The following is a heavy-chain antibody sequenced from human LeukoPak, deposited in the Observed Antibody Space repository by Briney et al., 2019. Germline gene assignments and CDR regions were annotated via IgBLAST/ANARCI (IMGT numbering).Heavy chain of an antibody. Sequence: PSETLSLTCTVSGGSISSSSYYWGWIRQPPGKGLEWIGSIYYSGSTYYNPSLKSRVTISVDTSKNQFSLKLSSVTAADTAVYYCASGESLSNSALDYWGQGTLVTVSS. J-gene: IGHJ4*02. CDR2: IYYSGST. V-gene: IGHV4-39*01. CDR1: GGSISSSSYY. CDR3: ASGESLSNSALDY. D-gene: IGHD4-23*01.